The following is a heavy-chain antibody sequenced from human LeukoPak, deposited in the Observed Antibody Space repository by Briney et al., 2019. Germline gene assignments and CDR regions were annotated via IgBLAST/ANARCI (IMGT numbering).Heavy chain of an antibody. D-gene: IGHD6-25*01. V-gene: IGHV4-39*01. CDR3: ARRGSGGSEFDY. CDR2: IYYSGGT. Sequence: PSETLSLTCTVSGGSISSSSYYWGWIRQPPGKGLEWIGSIYYSGGTYYNPSLKSRVTISVDTSKNQFSLKLSSVTAAGTAVYYCARRGSGGSEFDYRGQGTLVTVSS. CDR1: GGSISSSSYY. J-gene: IGHJ4*02.